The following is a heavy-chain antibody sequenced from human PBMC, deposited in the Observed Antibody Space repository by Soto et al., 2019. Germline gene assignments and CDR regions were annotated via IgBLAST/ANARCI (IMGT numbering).Heavy chain of an antibody. J-gene: IGHJ6*02. CDR3: ARDSSSWAEAGDYYYYGMDV. CDR1: GGSISSGGYY. Sequence: PSETLSLTCTVSGGSISSGGYYWNWIRQHPGKGQEWIGYIYYSGSTNYNPSLKSRVTISVDTSKNQFSLKLSSVTAADTAVYYCARDSSSWAEAGDYYYYGMDVWGQGTTVTVSS. CDR2: IYYSGST. D-gene: IGHD6-13*01. V-gene: IGHV4-61*08.